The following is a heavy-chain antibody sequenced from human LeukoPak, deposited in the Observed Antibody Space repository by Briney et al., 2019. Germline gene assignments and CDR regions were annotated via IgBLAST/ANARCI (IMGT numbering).Heavy chain of an antibody. D-gene: IGHD4-17*01. CDR3: ARMYGDYLGY. CDR1: GFTFSSYA. CDR2: ISSSGNTT. Sequence: GSLRLSCAASGFTFSSYAMSWVRQAPGKGLEWVSYISSSGNTTKNADSVKGRMTISRDNAKNALYLQMNSLRAEDTAVFYCARMYGDYLGYWGQGTLVTVFS. J-gene: IGHJ4*02. V-gene: IGHV3-48*04.